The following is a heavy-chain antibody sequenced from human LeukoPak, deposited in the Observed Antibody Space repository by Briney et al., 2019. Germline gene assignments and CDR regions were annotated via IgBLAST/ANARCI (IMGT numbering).Heavy chain of an antibody. CDR2: IKQDGSEK. D-gene: IGHD2-2*01. CDR1: GFTFSSYW. CDR3: ARDDCSSISCYHNWFDP. V-gene: IGHV3-7*01. Sequence: GGSLRLSCAASGFTFSSYWMSWVRQAPGKGLQWVANIKQDGSEKYYVDSVKGRFTISRDNAKNSLYLQMNSLRAEDTAVYYCARDDCSSISCYHNWFDPWGQGTLVTVSS. J-gene: IGHJ5*02.